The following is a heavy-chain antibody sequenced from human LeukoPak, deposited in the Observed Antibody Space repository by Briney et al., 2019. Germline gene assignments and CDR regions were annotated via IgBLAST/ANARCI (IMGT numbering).Heavy chain of an antibody. CDR2: IYHSGST. CDR1: GYSISSGYY. V-gene: IGHV4-38-2*02. J-gene: IGHJ5*02. CDR3: ARGGYYGSGNDFRFDP. Sequence: SSETLSLTCTVSGYSISSGYYWGWIRQPPGKGLEWIGSIYHSGSTYYNPSLKSRVTISVDTSKNQFSLKLKSVTAADTAVYYCARGGYYGSGNDFRFDPWGQGTLVTVSS. D-gene: IGHD3-10*01.